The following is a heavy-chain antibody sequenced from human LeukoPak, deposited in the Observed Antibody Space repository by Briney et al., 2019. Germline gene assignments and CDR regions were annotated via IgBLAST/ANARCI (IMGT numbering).Heavy chain of an antibody. D-gene: IGHD2-15*01. CDR3: ARAALAGRADNWFDP. V-gene: IGHV3-11*04. J-gene: IGHJ5*02. CDR1: GFTFSDYY. CDR2: ISSSGSTI. Sequence: GGSLRLSCAASGFTFSDYYMSWIRQAPGQGLEWVSYISSSGSTIYYADSVKGRFTISRDNAKNSLYLQMNSLRAEDTAVYYCARAALAGRADNWFDPWGQGTLVTVSS.